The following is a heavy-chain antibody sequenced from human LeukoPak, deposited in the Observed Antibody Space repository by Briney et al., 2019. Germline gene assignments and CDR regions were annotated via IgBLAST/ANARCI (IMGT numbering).Heavy chain of an antibody. CDR1: GFTFSSYA. D-gene: IGHD2-2*01. J-gene: IGHJ4*02. Sequence: PGSSLRLSCAASGFTFSSYAMHWVRQATGKGLECVAVISSDGNNKYYADSVKGRFTISRDNSKNTLYLQMNSLRAEDTAVYYCARDEYLWVVIQLGLFDYWGQGTLVTVSS. CDR2: ISSDGNNK. CDR3: ARDEYLWVVIQLGLFDY. V-gene: IGHV3-30-3*01.